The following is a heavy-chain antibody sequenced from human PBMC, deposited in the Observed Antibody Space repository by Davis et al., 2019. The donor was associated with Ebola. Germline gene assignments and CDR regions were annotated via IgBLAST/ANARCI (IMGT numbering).Heavy chain of an antibody. V-gene: IGHV4-61*08. Sequence: MPSETLSLTCTVSGASISSGDYSWSWIRQPPGKGLEWVGYIYNSGDTDYNPSLKSRITISVDTSRNQFSLKMRSVTAADTAVYYCARNSITKFNWLDPWGQGALVTVSS. CDR1: GASISSGDYS. CDR2: IYNSGDT. D-gene: IGHD1-14*01. CDR3: ARNSITKFNWLDP. J-gene: IGHJ5*02.